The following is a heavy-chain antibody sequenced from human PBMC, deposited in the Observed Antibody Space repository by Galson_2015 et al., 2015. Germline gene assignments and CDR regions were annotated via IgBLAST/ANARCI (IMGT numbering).Heavy chain of an antibody. CDR3: ARPRPRPGPGNYYDDDAFDI. Sequence: QSGAEVKKPGESLKISCKGSGYSFTSYWIGWVRQMPGKGLEWMGIIYPGDSDTRYSPSFQGQVTISADKSISTAYLQWSSLKASDTAMYYCARPRPRPGPGNYYDDDAFDIWGQGTMVTVSS. D-gene: IGHD3-22*01. CDR2: IYPGDSDT. J-gene: IGHJ3*02. CDR1: GYSFTSYW. V-gene: IGHV5-51*01.